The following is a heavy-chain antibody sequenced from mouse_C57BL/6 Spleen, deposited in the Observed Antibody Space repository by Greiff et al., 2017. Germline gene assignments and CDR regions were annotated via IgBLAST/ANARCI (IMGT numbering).Heavy chain of an antibody. CDR2: IYPGTGST. V-gene: IGHV1-55*01. CDR3: AREGYGNSSWCAY. Sequence: VKLQQPGAELVKPGASVKMSCKASGYTFTSYWITWVKQRPGHGLEWIGDIYPGTGSTNYNEKFKSKATLTVDTSSSTAYMQLSSLTSEDSAVYYCAREGYGNSSWCAYWGQGTLVTVSA. D-gene: IGHD1-1*01. CDR1: GYTFTSYW. J-gene: IGHJ3*01.